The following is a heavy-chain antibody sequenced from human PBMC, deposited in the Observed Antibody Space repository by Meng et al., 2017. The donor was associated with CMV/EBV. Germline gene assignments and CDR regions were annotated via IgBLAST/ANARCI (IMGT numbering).Heavy chain of an antibody. J-gene: IGHJ4*02. D-gene: IGHD1-1*01. CDR2: IHYTGRA. V-gene: IGHV4-59*11. CDR3: AERGGGY. CDR1: GVSIRTHY. Sequence: QVALHQSGPGLVKPSETLSLTCRVSGVSIRTHYWSWVRQTPGKGLEWIASIHYTGRADYSPSLKSRLTISVDTSDSQLSLKLSSVTPADTAMYYCAERGGGYWGQGILVTVSS.